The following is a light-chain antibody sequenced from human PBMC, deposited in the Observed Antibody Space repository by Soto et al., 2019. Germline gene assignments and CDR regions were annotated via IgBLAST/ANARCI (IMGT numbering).Light chain of an antibody. J-gene: IGLJ1*01. CDR1: SSDVGGYNY. CDR2: GVA. V-gene: IGLV2-14*01. CDR3: SSYTSASTLLYL. Sequence: QSALTQPASVSGSPGQSITISCTGTSSDVGGYNYVSWYQQHPGIAPKLLIYGVANWPSGVSTRFSGSKSGNTASLTISGLQADDEADYHCSSYTSASTLLYLFGTGTKLTVL.